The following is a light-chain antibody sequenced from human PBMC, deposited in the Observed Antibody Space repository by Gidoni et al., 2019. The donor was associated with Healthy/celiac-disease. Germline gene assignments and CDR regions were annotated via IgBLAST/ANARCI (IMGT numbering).Light chain of an antibody. J-gene: IGLJ1*01. Sequence: QSVLTQPPSASGTPGPRVTIFCSGSSSNIGSNTVTWYQQLPGTAPKLLIYSNNQRPSGVPDRFSGSKSGTSASLAISGLQSEDEADYYCAAGDDSLNGYAFGTGTKVTVL. V-gene: IGLV1-44*01. CDR1: SSNIGSNT. CDR3: AAGDDSLNGYA. CDR2: SNN.